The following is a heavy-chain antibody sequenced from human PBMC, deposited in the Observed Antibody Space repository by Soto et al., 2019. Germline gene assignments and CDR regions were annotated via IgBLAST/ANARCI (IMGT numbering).Heavy chain of an antibody. CDR2: ISGSGDTT. Sequence: EVQLLESGGGLVQPGGSLRLSCAGSGFTFSSYAMSWVRQVPGKGLEWFSAISGSGDTTFYADSVKGRSTISSDNSKNTLYIQMNSQTTADTSTYYCAKDKESSSWTNYYCSIDVWGQGTTVTVSS. CDR1: GFTFSSYA. V-gene: IGHV3-23*01. D-gene: IGHD6-13*01. CDR3: AKDKESSSWTNYYCSIDV. J-gene: IGHJ6*02.